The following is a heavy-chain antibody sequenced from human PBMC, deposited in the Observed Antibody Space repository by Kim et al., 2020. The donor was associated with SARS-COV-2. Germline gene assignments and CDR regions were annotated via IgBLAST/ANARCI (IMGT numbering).Heavy chain of an antibody. CDR3: AREGIAAAGTAYYYGMDV. CDR2: ISSSGSTI. D-gene: IGHD6-13*01. Sequence: GGSLRLSCAASGFTFSDYYMSWIRQAPGKGLEWVSYISSSGSTIYYADSVKGRFTISRDNAKNSLYLQMNSLRAEDTAVYYCAREGIAAAGTAYYYGMDVWGQGTTVTVSS. V-gene: IGHV3-11*01. CDR1: GFTFSDYY. J-gene: IGHJ6*02.